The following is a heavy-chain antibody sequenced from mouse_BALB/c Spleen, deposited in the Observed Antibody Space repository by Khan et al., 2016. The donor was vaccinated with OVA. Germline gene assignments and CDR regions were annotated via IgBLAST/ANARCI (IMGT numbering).Heavy chain of an antibody. D-gene: IGHD3-3*01. Sequence: QVRLQQSGAELAKPADSVKMSCKASGYTFTSYWMHWVQQRPGRGLEWLGYINPSRGYTEYYQNFKDKATLTGDKSSSTAYMQLRSMTYDDSAVKYCARRRMDNWGQGTTLTVSS. J-gene: IGHJ2*01. CDR2: INPSRGYT. V-gene: IGHV1-7*01. CDR3: ARRRMDN. CDR1: GYTFTSYW.